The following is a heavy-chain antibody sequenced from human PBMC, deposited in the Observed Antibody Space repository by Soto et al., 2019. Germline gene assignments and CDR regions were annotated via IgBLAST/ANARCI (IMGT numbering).Heavy chain of an antibody. V-gene: IGHV3-21*01. CDR2: ISSSSIYI. J-gene: IGHJ6*02. Sequence: PGGSLRLSCAASGFPFSTYSMNLVRQSPGKGLEWVSSISSSSIYIYYADSVKGRFTISRDNAKNSLYLQMNSLRAEETAVYYCERPHGSSGWDYYPYGMDVWGQGTTVTLFS. D-gene: IGHD6-19*01. CDR1: GFPFSTYS. CDR3: ERPHGSSGWDYYPYGMDV.